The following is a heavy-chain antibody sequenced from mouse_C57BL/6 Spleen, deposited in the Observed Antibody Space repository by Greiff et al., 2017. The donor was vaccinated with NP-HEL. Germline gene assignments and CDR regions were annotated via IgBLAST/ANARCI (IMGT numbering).Heavy chain of an antibody. J-gene: IGHJ1*03. D-gene: IGHD1-1*01. Sequence: QVQLKQPGAELVRPGTSVKLSCKASGYTFTSYWMHWVKQRPGQGLEWIGVIDPSVSYTNYNQKFKGKATLTVDTSSSTAYMQLSSLTSEDSAVYYCARYYYGSSPRYFDVWGTGTTVTVSS. CDR3: ARYYYGSSPRYFDV. CDR2: IDPSVSYT. V-gene: IGHV1-59*01. CDR1: GYTFTSYW.